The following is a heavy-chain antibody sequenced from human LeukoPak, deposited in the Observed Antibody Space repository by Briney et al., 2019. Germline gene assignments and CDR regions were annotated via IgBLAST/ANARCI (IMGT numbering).Heavy chain of an antibody. J-gene: IGHJ3*02. D-gene: IGHD2-2*01. CDR2: ISSSGSTI. V-gene: IGHV3-48*03. Sequence: GGSLRLSCAASGFTFSSYEMNWVRQAPGKGLEWVSYISSSGSTIYYADSVKGRFTISRDNAENSLYLQMNSLRAEDTAVYYCARGTVVPAALDAFDIWGQGTMVTVSS. CDR1: GFTFSSYE. CDR3: ARGTVVPAALDAFDI.